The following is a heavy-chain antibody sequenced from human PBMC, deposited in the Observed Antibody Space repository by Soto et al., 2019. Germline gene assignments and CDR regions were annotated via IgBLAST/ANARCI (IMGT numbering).Heavy chain of an antibody. D-gene: IGHD3-16*01. CDR1: GGSISGHY. Sequence: SETLSLTCTVSGGSISGHYWSWIRRPPGKGLEWIGYIYYTGSTDYDPSLKSRVTISVDTSKNQFSLKLKPVTAADTAVYYCATGLTLIESALGGAYYHDYMAFWGKGTTDTGS. V-gene: IGHV4-59*11. J-gene: IGHJ6*03. CDR3: ATGLTLIESALGGAYYHDYMAF. CDR2: IYYTGST.